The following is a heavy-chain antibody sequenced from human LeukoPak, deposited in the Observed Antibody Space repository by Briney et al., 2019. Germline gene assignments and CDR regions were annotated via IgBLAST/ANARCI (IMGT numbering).Heavy chain of an antibody. D-gene: IGHD6-19*01. V-gene: IGHV1-2*02. J-gene: IGHJ4*02. Sequence: ASVKVSFKASGYPFTGYYMHWVRPAPGQGLEWMGWINPNSGGTNYAQKFQGRVTMTRDTSISTAYMELSRLRSDDTAVYYCARDTSSGWFSNPHFDYWGQGTLVTVSS. CDR2: INPNSGGT. CDR3: ARDTSSGWFSNPHFDY. CDR1: GYPFTGYY.